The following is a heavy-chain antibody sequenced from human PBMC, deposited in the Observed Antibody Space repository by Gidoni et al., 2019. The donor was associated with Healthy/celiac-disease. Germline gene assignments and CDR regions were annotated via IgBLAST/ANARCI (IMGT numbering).Heavy chain of an antibody. CDR3: ARVLGSGSYYFDY. J-gene: IGHJ4*02. CDR1: GFSFSSYS. Sequence: VQLVASGGGLVQPGESLRLACAASGFSFSSYSMNWVRQAPGKGLEWVSYISSSSSTRYYAGSVKGRFTISRDNAKNSLYLQMNSLRAEDTAVYYGARVLGSGSYYFDYWGQGTLVTVSS. V-gene: IGHV3-48*04. D-gene: IGHD3-10*01. CDR2: ISSSSSTR.